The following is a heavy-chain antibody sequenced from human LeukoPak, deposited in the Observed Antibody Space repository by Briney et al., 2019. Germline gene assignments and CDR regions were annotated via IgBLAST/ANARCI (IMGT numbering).Heavy chain of an antibody. V-gene: IGHV3-30*04. D-gene: IGHD3-22*01. CDR2: ISYDGSNK. Sequence: GGSLRLSCAASGFTFSSYAMHWVRQAPGKGLEWVAVISYDGSNKYYADSVKGRFTISRDNSKNTLYLQMNSLRAEDTAVYYCARGYYDGSGYYYFPFDYWGQGTLVTVSS. CDR3: ARGYYDGSGYYYFPFDY. J-gene: IGHJ4*02. CDR1: GFTFSSYA.